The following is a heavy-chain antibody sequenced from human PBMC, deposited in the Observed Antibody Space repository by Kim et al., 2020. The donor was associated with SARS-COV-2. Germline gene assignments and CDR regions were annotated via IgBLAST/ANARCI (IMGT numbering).Heavy chain of an antibody. CDR1: GGSFSGYY. V-gene: IGHV4-34*01. Sequence: SETLSLTCAVYGGSFSGYYWSWIRQPPGKGLEWIGEINHSGSTNYNPSLKSRVTISVDTSKNQFSLKLSSVTAADTAVYYCARDDFWSGRNFDYWGQGTLVTVSS. D-gene: IGHD3-3*01. CDR2: INHSGST. CDR3: ARDDFWSGRNFDY. J-gene: IGHJ4*02.